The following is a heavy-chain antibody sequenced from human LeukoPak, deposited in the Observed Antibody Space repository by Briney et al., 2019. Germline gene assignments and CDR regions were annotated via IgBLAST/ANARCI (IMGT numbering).Heavy chain of an antibody. D-gene: IGHD3-3*01. CDR1: EYTFTGYY. CDR2: INPNSGGT. CDR3: AREFWSGSYYFDY. J-gene: IGHJ4*02. Sequence: ASVKVSCKASEYTFTGYYLHWVRQAPGQGLEWMGWINPNSGGTNYAQKFQGRVTMTRDTSISTAYMELSRLRSDDTAVYYCAREFWSGSYYFDYWGQGALVTVSS. V-gene: IGHV1-2*02.